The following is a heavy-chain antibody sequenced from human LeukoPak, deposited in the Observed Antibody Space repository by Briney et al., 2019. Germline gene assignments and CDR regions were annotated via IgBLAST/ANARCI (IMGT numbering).Heavy chain of an antibody. J-gene: IGHJ4*02. CDR3: VSFYETY. D-gene: IGHD2/OR15-2a*01. CDR1: GNYW. V-gene: IGHV3-74*01. Sequence: GGSLSLSCAASGNYWMHWVRQAPGKGLVWVSHINSDGSWTSYADSVKGRFTISKDNAKNTVYLQMNSLRAEDTAVYYCVSFYETYWGRGTLVSVSS. CDR2: INSDGSWT.